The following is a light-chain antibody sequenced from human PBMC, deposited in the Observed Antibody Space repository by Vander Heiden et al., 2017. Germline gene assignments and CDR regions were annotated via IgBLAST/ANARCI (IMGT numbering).Light chain of an antibody. CDR2: AAS. CDR1: QSISSY. V-gene: IGKV1-39*01. J-gene: IGKJ2*01. Sequence: DIQMTQSPSSLSASVGDRVTITCRASQSISSYLNWYQQKPGKAPKLLIYAASSLQSGVPSRFSGSGYGTDFTLTISSLQPEEFATYYCQQSYSTHPEGYTFGQGTKLEIK. CDR3: QQSYSTHPEGYT.